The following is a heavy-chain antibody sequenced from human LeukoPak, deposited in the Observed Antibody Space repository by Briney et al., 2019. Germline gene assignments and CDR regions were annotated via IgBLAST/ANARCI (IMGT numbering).Heavy chain of an antibody. CDR3: ARVGYSSGWANRPTHYFDY. D-gene: IGHD6-19*01. V-gene: IGHV4-39*07. CDR2: IYYSRST. J-gene: IGHJ4*02. CDR1: SDSISSSNYY. Sequence: SETLSLTCTVSSDSISSSNYYWGWIRQPPGKGLEWIGSIYYSRSTYYNPSLKSRVTISVDTSKNQFSLKLSSVTAADTAVYYCARVGYSSGWANRPTHYFDYWAREPWSPSPQ.